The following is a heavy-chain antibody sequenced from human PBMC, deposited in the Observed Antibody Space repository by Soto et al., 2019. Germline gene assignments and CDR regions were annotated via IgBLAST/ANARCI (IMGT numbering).Heavy chain of an antibody. CDR2: ISSSSSTI. V-gene: IGHV3-48*02. CDR3: ARSPLYYYDSSGPYGMDV. J-gene: IGHJ6*02. Sequence: EVQLVESGGGLVQPGGSLRLSCAASGLTFSSYSMNWVRQAPGKGLEWVSYISSSSSTIYYADSVKGRFTISRDNAKNSLYLQMNSLRDEDTAVYYCARSPLYYYDSSGPYGMDVWGQGTTVTVSS. CDR1: GLTFSSYS. D-gene: IGHD3-22*01.